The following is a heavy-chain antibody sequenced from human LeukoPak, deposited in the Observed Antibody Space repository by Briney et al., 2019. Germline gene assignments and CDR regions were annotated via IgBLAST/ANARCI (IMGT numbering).Heavy chain of an antibody. CDR3: AKVLGPYDFWSGPFDY. CDR2: ISYDGSNK. D-gene: IGHD3-3*01. V-gene: IGHV3-30*18. Sequence: GGSLRLSCAASGFTFSSYGMHWVRQAPGKGLEWVAVISYDGSNKYYADSVKGRFTISRDNSKNTLYLQMNSLRAEDTAVYYCAKVLGPYDFWSGPFDYWGQGTLVTVSS. CDR1: GFTFSSYG. J-gene: IGHJ4*02.